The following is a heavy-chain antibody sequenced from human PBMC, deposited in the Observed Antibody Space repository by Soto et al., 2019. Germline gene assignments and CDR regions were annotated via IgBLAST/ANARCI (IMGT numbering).Heavy chain of an antibody. D-gene: IGHD6-13*01. Sequence: SETLSLTCAVYGGSFSGYYWSWIRQPPGKGLEWIGEINHSGSTNYNPSLKSRVTISVDTSKNQFSLKLSSVTAADTAVYYCAREFRGSSSYYYYYGMDVWGQGTTVTVS. J-gene: IGHJ6*02. CDR3: AREFRGSSSYYYYYGMDV. V-gene: IGHV4-34*01. CDR2: INHSGST. CDR1: GGSFSGYY.